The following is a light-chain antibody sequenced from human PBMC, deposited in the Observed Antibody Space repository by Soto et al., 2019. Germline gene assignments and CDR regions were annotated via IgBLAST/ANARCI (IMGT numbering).Light chain of an antibody. CDR2: DVS. CDR1: SSDSGIYNS. J-gene: IGLJ1*01. Sequence: QSVLTQPASVSGSPGQSITISCTGTSSDSGIYNSVSWYQQYPGKAPKLMIHDVSNRPSGVSNRFSGSKSGNTASLTISGLQAEDEADYYCSSYTSSSSYVFGSGTKVTVL. CDR3: SSYTSSSSYV. V-gene: IGLV2-14*01.